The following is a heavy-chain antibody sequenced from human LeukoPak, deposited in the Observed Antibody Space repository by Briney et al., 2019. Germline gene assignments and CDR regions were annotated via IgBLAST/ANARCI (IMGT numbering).Heavy chain of an antibody. V-gene: IGHV3-30-3*01. Sequence: GGSLRLSCAASGFTFSSYAMHWVRQAPGKGLEWVAVISYDGSNKYYADSVKGRFTISRDNSKNTLYLQMNSLRAEDTAVYYCARAQMSSLLVPGQYFDYWGQGTLVTVSS. CDR1: GFTFSSYA. CDR2: ISYDGSNK. J-gene: IGHJ4*02. CDR3: ARAQMSSLLVPGQYFDY. D-gene: IGHD2-2*01.